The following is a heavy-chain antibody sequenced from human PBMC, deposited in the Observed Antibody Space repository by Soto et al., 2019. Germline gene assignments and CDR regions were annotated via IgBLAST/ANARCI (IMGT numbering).Heavy chain of an antibody. Sequence: ASVKVSCKASGYTFTSYAMHWVRQAPGQRLEWMGWINAGNGNTKYSQKFQGRVTITRDTSASTAYMELSSLRSEDTAVYYCARVSSVNFPPDAFDIWGQGTTVTVSS. V-gene: IGHV1-3*01. J-gene: IGHJ3*02. D-gene: IGHD1-20*01. CDR2: INAGNGNT. CDR3: ARVSSVNFPPDAFDI. CDR1: GYTFTSYA.